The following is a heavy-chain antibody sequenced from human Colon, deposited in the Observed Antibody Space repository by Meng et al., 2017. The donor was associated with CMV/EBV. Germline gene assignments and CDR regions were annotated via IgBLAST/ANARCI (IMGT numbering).Heavy chain of an antibody. V-gene: IGHV3-53*01. D-gene: IGHD2-2*01. CDR2: IYGDGNT. CDR3: ARSSTRYCGCASCPPQH. J-gene: IGHJ1*01. Sequence: GESLKISCAASGFTVSSNYMTWVRQAPGKRLEWVSIIYGDGNTYYIDSVKGRFTISRDISKDTLYLQMDSLRAEDTAVYFCARSSTRYCGCASCPPQHWGQGTLVTVSS. CDR1: GFTVSSNY.